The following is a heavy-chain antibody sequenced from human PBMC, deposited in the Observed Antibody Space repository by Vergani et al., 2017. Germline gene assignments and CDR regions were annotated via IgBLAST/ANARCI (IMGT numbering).Heavy chain of an antibody. D-gene: IGHD6-19*01. CDR2: IDPSDSDT. CDR3: ARPGALGIAVAGTYYYGMDV. CDR1: GYSFTSYW. Sequence: EVQLVQSGAEVKKPGESLRISCKGSGYSFTSYWISWVRQMPGKGLEWMGRIDPSDSDTNYSPSFQGHVSISSDKSISTAYLQWSSLKASDTAMYYCARPGALGIAVAGTYYYGMDVWGQGTTVTVSS. V-gene: IGHV5-10-1*01. J-gene: IGHJ6*02.